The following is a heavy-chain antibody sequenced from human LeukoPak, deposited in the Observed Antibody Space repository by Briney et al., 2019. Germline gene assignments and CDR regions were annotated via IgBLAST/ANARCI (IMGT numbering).Heavy chain of an antibody. CDR1: GFTFSRYA. CDR2: IYSGGST. CDR3: ARRDSWSRHTYFDY. J-gene: IGHJ4*02. D-gene: IGHD6-13*01. Sequence: GGSLRLSCAASGFTFSRYAMSWVRQAPGKGLEWVSVIYSGGSTYYADSVKGRFTISRDNSKNTLYLQMNSLRAEDTAVYYCARRDSWSRHTYFDYWGQGTLVTVSS. V-gene: IGHV3-66*04.